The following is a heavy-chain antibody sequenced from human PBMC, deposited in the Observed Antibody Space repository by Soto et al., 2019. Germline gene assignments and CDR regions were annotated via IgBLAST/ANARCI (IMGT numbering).Heavy chain of an antibody. J-gene: IGHJ4*02. V-gene: IGHV4-39*01. CDR1: GSSNSSISYY. CDR3: ARLSSGIYSPFEY. CDR2: IYYSGSA. D-gene: IGHD1-26*01. Sequence: SQTLSLPCTVSGSSNSSISYYWGLIRQPTGKGVEWIGSIYYSGSAFYNPSLKSRVTISVDTSKNQLSLNLSSVTAADTAVYYCARLSSGIYSPFEYWGQGTQVTFCS.